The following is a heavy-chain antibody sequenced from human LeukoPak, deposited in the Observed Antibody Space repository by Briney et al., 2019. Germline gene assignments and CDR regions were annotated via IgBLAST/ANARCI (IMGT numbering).Heavy chain of an antibody. J-gene: IGHJ5*02. CDR1: GYTFTSYD. CDR2: MNPNSGNT. V-gene: IGHV1-8*01. Sequence: ASVKVSCTASGYTFTSYDINWVRKATGQGLEWMGWMNPNSGNTGYAQKFQGRVTMTRNTSISTAYMELSSLRSEDTAVYYCARGRLGYCSSTSCYGFDPWGQGTLVTVSS. CDR3: ARGRLGYCSSTSCYGFDP. D-gene: IGHD2-2*01.